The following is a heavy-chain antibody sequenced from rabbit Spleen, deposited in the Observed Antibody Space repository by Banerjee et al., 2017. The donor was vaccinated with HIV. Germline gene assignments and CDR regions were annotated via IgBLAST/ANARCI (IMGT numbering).Heavy chain of an antibody. V-gene: IGHV1S45*01. CDR2: INAVTGKA. J-gene: IGHJ3*01. CDR1: GFPFSNKAV. Sequence: QEQLVESGGGLVKPEGSLTLTCKASGFPFSNKAVMCWVRQAPGKGLEWIACINAVTGKAVYASWPKGRFTFSKTSSTTVTLQVTSLTAADTATYFCARDTDRSNGVDRDTRLDLWGPGTLVTVS. D-gene: IGHD6-1*01. CDR3: ARDTDRSNGVDRDTRLDL.